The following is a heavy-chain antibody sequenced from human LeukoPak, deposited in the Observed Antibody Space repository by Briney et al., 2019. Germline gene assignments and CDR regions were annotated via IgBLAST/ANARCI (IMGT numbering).Heavy chain of an antibody. D-gene: IGHD3-22*01. V-gene: IGHV4-59*01. CDR2: IYYSGST. J-gene: IGHJ3*02. CDR1: GGSISSYH. CDR3: ARVNAVIGGNAFDI. Sequence: KPSETLSLTCTVSGGSISSYHWSWIRQPPGKGLEWIGHIYYSGSTNYNPSLKSRVTISLDRSKDQFSLKLSSVTAADTAVYYCARVNAVIGGNAFDIWGQGTMVTVSS.